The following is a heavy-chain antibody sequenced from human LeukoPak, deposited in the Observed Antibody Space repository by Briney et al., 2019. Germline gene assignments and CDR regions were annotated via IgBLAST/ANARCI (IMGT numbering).Heavy chain of an antibody. CDR1: GYSFTTYN. CDR2: INPTDGST. Sequence: ASVKVSCKASGYSFTTYNIHWVRQAPGQGLEWMGIINPTDGSTSYAQNFQGRVTVTRDTSTSTVYMELSSLRSEDTAVYYCARVSDIVYSRGFDPWGRGTQVTVSS. CDR3: ARVSDIVYSRGFDP. J-gene: IGHJ5*02. D-gene: IGHD2-15*01. V-gene: IGHV1-46*01.